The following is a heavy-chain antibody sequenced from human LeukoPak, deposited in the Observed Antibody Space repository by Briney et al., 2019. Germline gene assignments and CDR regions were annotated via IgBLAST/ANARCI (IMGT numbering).Heavy chain of an antibody. V-gene: IGHV4-59*08. Sequence: SETLSLTCTVSGGSISSYYWSWIRQPPGKGLEWIGYIYYSGSNNYNPSLKSRVTISVDTSKNQFSLKLSSVTAADTAVYYCARHCSSTSCYNQPDYWGQGTLVTVSS. CDR3: ARHCSSTSCYNQPDY. CDR1: GGSISSYY. D-gene: IGHD2-2*02. CDR2: IYYSGSN. J-gene: IGHJ4*02.